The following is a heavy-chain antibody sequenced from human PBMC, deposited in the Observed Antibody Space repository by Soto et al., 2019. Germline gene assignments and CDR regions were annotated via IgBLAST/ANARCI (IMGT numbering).Heavy chain of an antibody. Sequence: VGSLRLSCAASGLTFRNYAMTWVRQAPGKGPEWVSTVSGNGGETFYADSVKGRFTISRDNSKDTFYLIMKSLRVEDTAVYYCAKGGHQSFFDYWGQGTPVTVSS. CDR2: VSGNGGET. CDR1: GLTFRNYA. D-gene: IGHD2-2*01. J-gene: IGHJ4*02. CDR3: AKGGHQSFFDY. V-gene: IGHV3-23*01.